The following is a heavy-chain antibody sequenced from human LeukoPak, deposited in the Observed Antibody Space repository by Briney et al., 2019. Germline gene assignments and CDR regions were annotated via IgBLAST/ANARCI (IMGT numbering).Heavy chain of an antibody. CDR3: AKVGDYYDSSGMGYFDY. Sequence: GSEKYYLDSVKGRFTISRDNSKNTLYLQMNSLRAEDTAVYYCAKVGDYYDSSGMGYFDYWGQGTLVTVSS. CDR2: GSEK. V-gene: IGHV3-30*02. D-gene: IGHD3-22*01. J-gene: IGHJ4*02.